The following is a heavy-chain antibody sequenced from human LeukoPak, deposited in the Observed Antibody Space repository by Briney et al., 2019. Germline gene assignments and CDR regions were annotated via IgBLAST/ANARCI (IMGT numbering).Heavy chain of an antibody. V-gene: IGHV1-46*01. J-gene: IGHJ4*02. CDR2: INPLSGST. CDR1: GYTFTSYY. D-gene: IGHD3-16*01. Sequence: ASLKVSCKASGYTFTSYYMDWVRQAPRQGLEWMGIINPLSGSTSYAQKFQGRVTMTTDTSTSTVYMELSSLRSEDTAVYYCARGGVPTPPTPGFDYWGQGTLVTVSS. CDR3: ARGGVPTPPTPGFDY.